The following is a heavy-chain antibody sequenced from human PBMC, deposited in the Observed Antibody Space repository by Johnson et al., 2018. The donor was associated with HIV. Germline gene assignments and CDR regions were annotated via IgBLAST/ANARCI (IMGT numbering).Heavy chain of an antibody. J-gene: IGHJ3*02. V-gene: IGHV3-72*01. CDR2: TRNKANSYTT. Sequence: VQLVESGGGLVQPGGSLRLSCAASGFTFKNAWMTWVRQVPGKGLEWVGRTRNKANSYTTEYAASVKGRFTISRDDSKNSLYLQMNSLKTEDTAVYYCVRACGDRGDDAFDIWGQGTMVTVSS. CDR1: GFTFKNAW. D-gene: IGHD4-17*01. CDR3: VRACGDRGDDAFDI.